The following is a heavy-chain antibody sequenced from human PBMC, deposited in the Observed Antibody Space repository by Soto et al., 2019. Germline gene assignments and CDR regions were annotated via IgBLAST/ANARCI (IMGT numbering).Heavy chain of an antibody. Sequence: RSLTCAISGDSVSSNSAAWNWIRQSPSRGLEWLGRTYYRSKWYNDYAVSVKSRITINPDTSKNQFSLQLNSVTPEDTAVYYCAGGGDYCYSRYYFWNWEQRSLATISS. CDR2: TYYRSKWYN. J-gene: IGHJ4*02. CDR3: AGGGDYCYSRYYFWN. D-gene: IGHD3-22*01. V-gene: IGHV6-1*01. CDR1: GDSVSSNSAA.